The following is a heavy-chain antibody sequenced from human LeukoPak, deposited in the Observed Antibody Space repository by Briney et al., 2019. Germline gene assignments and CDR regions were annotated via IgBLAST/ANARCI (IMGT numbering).Heavy chain of an antibody. J-gene: IGHJ4*02. CDR3: ARAPGYCSSTSCYPTAGLDY. Sequence: QTGGSLRLSCAASGFTFSSYAMHWVRQAPGKGLEWVAVISYDGSNKYYADSVKGRFTISRDNSKNTLYLQMNSLRAEDTAVYYCARAPGYCSSTSCYPTAGLDYWGQGTLVTVSS. CDR2: ISYDGSNK. V-gene: IGHV3-30-3*01. CDR1: GFTFSSYA. D-gene: IGHD2-2*01.